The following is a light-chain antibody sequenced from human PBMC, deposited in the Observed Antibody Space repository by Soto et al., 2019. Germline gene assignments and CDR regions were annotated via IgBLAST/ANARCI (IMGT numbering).Light chain of an antibody. Sequence: EIVMTQSPATLSVSPGERATLSCRASQSVSINLAWYQQRPGQAPRLLIYGESTRATGIPARFSGSGSGTEFTLTISSLQSEDFAVYYCQQYNFWPRTFGQGTKVDIK. V-gene: IGKV3-15*01. CDR1: QSVSIN. CDR3: QQYNFWPRT. CDR2: GES. J-gene: IGKJ1*01.